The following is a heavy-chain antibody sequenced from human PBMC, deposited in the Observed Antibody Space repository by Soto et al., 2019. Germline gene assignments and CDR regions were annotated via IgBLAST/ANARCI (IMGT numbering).Heavy chain of an antibody. CDR3: ARGRGYFDY. CDR1: GYTFTSYH. CDR2: INPSDGST. J-gene: IGHJ4*02. Sequence: QVQLVQSGAEVKKPGASGKVSCKASGYTFTSYHVPWLRQAPGQGLEWMGIINPSDGSTTYAQKFQGRVTMTRDTSTSTVYMELSSLRSEDTAVYYCARGRGYFDYWGQGTLVTVSS. V-gene: IGHV1-46*01.